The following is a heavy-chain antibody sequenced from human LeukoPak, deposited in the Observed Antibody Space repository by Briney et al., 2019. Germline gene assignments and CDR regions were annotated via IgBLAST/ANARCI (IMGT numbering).Heavy chain of an antibody. V-gene: IGHV3-21*01. CDR3: ARACARTNCYTED. CDR1: GFTFSDYS. D-gene: IGHD2-2*01. Sequence: GGYLRLSCAASGFTFSDYSMNWVRQAPGKGLEWVSSISSSSSNIYYADSVKGRFTISRDNAKDSLYLEMNSLRAEDTAVYYCARACARTNCYTEDWGQGTLVTVSS. J-gene: IGHJ4*02. CDR2: ISSSSSNI.